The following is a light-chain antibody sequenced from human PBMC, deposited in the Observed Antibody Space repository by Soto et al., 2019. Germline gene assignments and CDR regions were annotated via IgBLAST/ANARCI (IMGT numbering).Light chain of an antibody. J-gene: IGKJ4*01. CDR3: QQYDRSPLT. Sequence: EIVLTQSPGTLYLSPGERATLSCRASQSVSSNYLAWYQQKPGQAPRLLIYGASSRATGIPDRFSGSGSGTDFTLTISRLEPEDFAVYYCQQYDRSPLTFGGGTKVEIK. CDR2: GAS. V-gene: IGKV3-20*01. CDR1: QSVSSNY.